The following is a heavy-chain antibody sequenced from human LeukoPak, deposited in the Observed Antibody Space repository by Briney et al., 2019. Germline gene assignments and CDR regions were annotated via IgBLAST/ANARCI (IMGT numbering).Heavy chain of an antibody. D-gene: IGHD5-18*01. CDR3: ARGQEGYSYGYDFDY. CDR2: INHSGST. CDR1: GGSFRGYY. J-gene: IGHJ4*02. Sequence: SETLSLTCAVYGGSFRGYYWSCIRQPPGKGLEWIGEINHSGSTNYNPSLKSRVTISVDTSKNQFSLKLSSVTAADTAVYYCARGQEGYSYGYDFDYWGQGTLVTVSS. V-gene: IGHV4-34*01.